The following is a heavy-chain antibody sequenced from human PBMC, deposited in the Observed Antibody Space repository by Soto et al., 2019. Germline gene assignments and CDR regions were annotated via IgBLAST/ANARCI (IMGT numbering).Heavy chain of an antibody. Sequence: ASVKVSFKASGYTFTSYGISWVRQAPGQGLEWMGWISAYNGNTNYAQKLQGRVTMTTDTSTSTAYMELRSLRSDDTAVYYCAKQWPNNWFDPWGQGTLVTVSS. J-gene: IGHJ5*02. CDR2: ISAYNGNT. V-gene: IGHV1-18*01. CDR3: AKQWPNNWFDP. CDR1: GYTFTSYG. D-gene: IGHD6-19*01.